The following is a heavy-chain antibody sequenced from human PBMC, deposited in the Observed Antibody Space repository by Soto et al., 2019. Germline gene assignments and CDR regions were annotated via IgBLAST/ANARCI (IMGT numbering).Heavy chain of an antibody. Sequence: QVQLVQSGDEVKKTGASVKVSCKASGYTFTNFGISWVRQAPGQGLEWMGWISAYNGNTNYAQKFQGRDTMTTDTSTSTAYMELRSMRSDDTALYYFASGGTPIDYWGQGTLVTVS. J-gene: IGHJ4*02. D-gene: IGHD3-16*01. V-gene: IGHV1-18*01. CDR2: ISAYNGNT. CDR3: ASGGTPIDY. CDR1: GYTFTNFG.